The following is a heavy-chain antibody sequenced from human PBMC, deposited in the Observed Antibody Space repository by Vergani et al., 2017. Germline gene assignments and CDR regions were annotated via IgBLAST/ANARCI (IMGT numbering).Heavy chain of an antibody. D-gene: IGHD4-17*01. J-gene: IGHJ5*02. CDR3: ARLTTVTSWFDP. CDR1: GGSFSGYY. V-gene: IGHV4-34*10. Sequence: QLQLQESGPGLVKPSETLSLTCAVYGGSFSGYYWSWIRQPPGKGLEWIGEINHSGSTNYNPSLKSRVTISVDTSKNQFSLKLSSVTAADTAVYYCARLTTVTSWFDPWGQGTLVTVSS. CDR2: INHSGST.